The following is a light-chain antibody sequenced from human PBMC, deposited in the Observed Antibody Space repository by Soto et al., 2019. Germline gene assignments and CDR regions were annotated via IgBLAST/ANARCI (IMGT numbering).Light chain of an antibody. CDR3: QQANTFPFT. CDR2: AAS. CDR1: QAISAW. Sequence: DVQMTQSPSSVSASVGDGVTITCRASQAISAWLSWYQQKPGKAPTLLSYAASTLQSGVPSRFSGSAFGTDFTLTISSLHPEDFATYYCQQANTFPFTFGQGTRLDI. J-gene: IGKJ5*01. V-gene: IGKV1-12*02.